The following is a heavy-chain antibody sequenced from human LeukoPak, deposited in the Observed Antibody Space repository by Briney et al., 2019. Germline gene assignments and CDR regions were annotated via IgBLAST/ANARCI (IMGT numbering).Heavy chain of an antibody. D-gene: IGHD2/OR15-2a*01. CDR2: INSDGSWT. Sequence: GGSLRLSCAASGNYWMHWVRQAPRKGLVWVSHINSDGSWTSYADSVKGRFTISKDNAKNTVYLQMNSLRAEDTAVYYCVSFYETYWGRGTLVTVSS. CDR3: VSFYETY. V-gene: IGHV3-74*01. J-gene: IGHJ4*02. CDR1: GNYW.